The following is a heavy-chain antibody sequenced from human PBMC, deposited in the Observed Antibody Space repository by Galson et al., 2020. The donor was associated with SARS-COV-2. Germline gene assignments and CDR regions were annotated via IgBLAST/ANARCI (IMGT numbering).Heavy chain of an antibody. V-gene: IGHV4-39*01. J-gene: IGHJ4*02. D-gene: IGHD3-22*01. CDR3: ARHHHNLYYDDSSGWGYYVDY. Sequence: SETLSLTYTVSGGSISSSSYYWGWIRQPPGKGLEWIGSIYYSGSTYYNPSLKSRVTISVDTSKNQFSLKLSSVTAADTAVYYCARHHHNLYYDDSSGWGYYVDYWGQGTLVTVSS. CDR1: GGSISSSSYY. CDR2: IYYSGST.